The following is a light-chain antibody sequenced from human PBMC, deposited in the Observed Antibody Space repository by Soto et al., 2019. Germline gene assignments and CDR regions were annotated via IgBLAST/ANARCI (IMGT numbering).Light chain of an antibody. CDR1: SSKIGAGYD. CDR2: GNS. J-gene: IGLJ3*02. Sequence: QSVLTQPPSVSGAPGQRVTISCTGSSSKIGAGYDVHWYQQLPGTAPKLLIYGNSNRPSGVPDRFSGSKPGTSASLAITGLQAEDEADYYCQSYDSSLSGCVFGGGTKLTVL. CDR3: QSYDSSLSGCV. V-gene: IGLV1-40*01.